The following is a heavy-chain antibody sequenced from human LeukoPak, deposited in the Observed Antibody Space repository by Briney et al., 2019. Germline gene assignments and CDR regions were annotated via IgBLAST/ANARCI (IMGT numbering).Heavy chain of an antibody. V-gene: IGHV1-24*01. CDR2: FDPEDGET. D-gene: IGHD6-6*01. CDR1: GYTLTELS. J-gene: IGHJ4*02. Sequence: GASVKVSCKVSGYTLTELSMHWVRQAPGKGLEWMGGFDPEDGETIYAQKFQGRVTMTEDTSTDTAYMELSSLRSEDTAVYYCAPRMAARPGYSDWGLGTLVTVSS. CDR3: APRMAARPGYSD.